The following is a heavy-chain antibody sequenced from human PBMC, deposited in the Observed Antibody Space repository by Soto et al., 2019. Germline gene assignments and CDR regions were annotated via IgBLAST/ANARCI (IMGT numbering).Heavy chain of an antibody. D-gene: IGHD3-9*01. J-gene: IGHJ4*02. V-gene: IGHV3-7*01. CDR3: PRSFDILTLGLGY. Sequence: XGSLRLSFAASGFTFSNYWMTWVRQAPGKGLEWVANINQDGFKRYFVDSVKGRFTISRDNAKNSLYLQMNSLRVDDTAVYYCPRSFDILTLGLGYWAQGTLVTVS. CDR2: INQDGFKR. CDR1: GFTFSNYW.